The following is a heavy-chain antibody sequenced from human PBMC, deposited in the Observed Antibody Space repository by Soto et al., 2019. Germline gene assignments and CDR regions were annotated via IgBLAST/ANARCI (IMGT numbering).Heavy chain of an antibody. CDR3: ARGRFGELSPFDY. CDR2: IYYTGNT. V-gene: IGHV4-59*01. CDR1: GGSISTYY. J-gene: IGHJ4*02. D-gene: IGHD3-10*01. Sequence: QVHLQESGPGLVKPSETLSLTCTVSGGSISTYYWSWIRQPPGKGLEWIGYIYYTGNTKYNPSLKRRVAISVDTSKDHFSLELSSVTAADTAVYYCARGRFGELSPFDYWGQGTLVTVSS.